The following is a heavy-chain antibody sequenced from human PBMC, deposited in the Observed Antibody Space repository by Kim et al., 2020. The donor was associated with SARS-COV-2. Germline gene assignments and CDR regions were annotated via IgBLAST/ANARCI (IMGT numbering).Heavy chain of an antibody. CDR2: INCNGGDT. CDR3: ARIPHYLAVTKTTPLDY. D-gene: IGHD4-4*01. CDR1: GFIFDEHG. V-gene: IGHV3-20*01. J-gene: IGHJ4*02. Sequence: GGYLRLSCAASGFIFDEHGMTWVRQAPGKGLEWVSGINCNGGDTGYSASVKGRFTISRDNAKNSLYLQMNSLRAEDTALYHCARIPHYLAVTKTTPLDYWGQGTLVTVSS.